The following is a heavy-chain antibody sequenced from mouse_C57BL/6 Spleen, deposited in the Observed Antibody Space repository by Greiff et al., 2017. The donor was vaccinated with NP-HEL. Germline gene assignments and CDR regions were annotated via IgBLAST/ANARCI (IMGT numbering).Heavy chain of an antibody. D-gene: IGHD4-1*01. Sequence: VQLKQSGPELVKPGASVKIPCKASGYTFTDYNMDWVKQSHGKSLEWIGDINPNNGGTIYNQKFKGKATLTVDKSSSTAYMELRSLTSEDTAVYYCAREANWRGYYFDYWGQGTTLTVSS. CDR2: INPNNGGT. CDR3: AREANWRGYYFDY. V-gene: IGHV1-18*01. J-gene: IGHJ2*01. CDR1: GYTFTDYN.